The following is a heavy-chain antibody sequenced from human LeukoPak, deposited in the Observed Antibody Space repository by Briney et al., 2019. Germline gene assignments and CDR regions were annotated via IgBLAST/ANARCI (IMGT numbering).Heavy chain of an antibody. V-gene: IGHV3-48*01. CDR1: VFTFSSYS. CDR2: ISSSSSTI. J-gene: IGHJ6*02. D-gene: IGHD6-13*01. Sequence: GGALRLSCAASVFTFSSYSMNWVRQAPGKGLEGVSYISSSSSTIYYADSVKGRFTISRDNAKNSLYLQMNSLRAEDTAVYYCARDPEQLGNYYYYYGMDVWGQGTTVTVSS. CDR3: ARDPEQLGNYYYYYGMDV.